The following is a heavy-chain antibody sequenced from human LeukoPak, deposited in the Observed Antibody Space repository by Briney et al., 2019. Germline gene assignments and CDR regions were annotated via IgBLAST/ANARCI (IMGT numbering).Heavy chain of an antibody. D-gene: IGHD4-23*01. V-gene: IGHV3-20*04. CDR1: GFTLYDYG. CDR2: INWNGGST. Sequence: GGSLRLSCAASGFTLYDYGMSWVRQAPGKGLEWVSGINWNGGSTGYADSVKGRFTISRDNAKNSLYLQMNSLRAEDTALYYCARDYGGKNWFDPWGQGTLVTVSS. CDR3: ARDYGGKNWFDP. J-gene: IGHJ5*02.